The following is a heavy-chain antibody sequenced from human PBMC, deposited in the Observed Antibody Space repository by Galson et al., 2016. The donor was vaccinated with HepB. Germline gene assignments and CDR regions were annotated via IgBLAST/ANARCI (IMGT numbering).Heavy chain of an antibody. D-gene: IGHD4-17*01. CDR3: ARSNDYADLGWFDP. J-gene: IGHJ5*02. Sequence: SETLSLTCSVSGGSIRNYYWTWIRQAPGKGLEWIGYIYSSGSPYYNPSLNSRVSISVDRSKDQLSLSLRSVTSADTAVYYCARSNDYADLGWFDPWGQGFLVTVSS. V-gene: IGHV4-59*01. CDR1: GGSIRNYY. CDR2: IYSSGSP.